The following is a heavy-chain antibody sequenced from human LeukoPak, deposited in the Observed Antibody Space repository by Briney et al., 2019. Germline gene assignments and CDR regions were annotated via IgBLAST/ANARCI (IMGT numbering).Heavy chain of an antibody. CDR3: ARENVYYDSKDGRAYAFDI. CDR1: GFTFSFYW. CDR2: IKQDGSEK. D-gene: IGHD3-22*01. V-gene: IGHV3-7*01. J-gene: IGHJ3*02. Sequence: GGSLRLSCGASGFTFSFYWMTWVRKAPGKGVEWVANIKQDGSEKYYLESVKGRFTISRDNARNSLYLQVNSLRAEDTAVYYCARENVYYDSKDGRAYAFDIWGQGTMVTVSS.